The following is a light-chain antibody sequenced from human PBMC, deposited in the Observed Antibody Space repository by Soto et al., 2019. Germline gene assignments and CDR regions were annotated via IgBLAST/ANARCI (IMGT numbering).Light chain of an antibody. CDR3: QQRGNWPVT. CDR1: QSVGSY. Sequence: EIVLTQSPATLSLSPGERATLSCRASQSVGSYFAWYQQKPGQAPRLLIYDASNRATGIPARSSGSGSGTGFTLTISSLEPDDCAVYYCQQRGNWPVTFGQGTRLDIK. V-gene: IGKV3-11*01. CDR2: DAS. J-gene: IGKJ1*01.